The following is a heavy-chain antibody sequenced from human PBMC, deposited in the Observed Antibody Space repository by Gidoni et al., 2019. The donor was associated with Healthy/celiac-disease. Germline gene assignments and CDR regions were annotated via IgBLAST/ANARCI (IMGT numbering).Heavy chain of an antibody. CDR2: INHSGST. CDR1: GGSFSGYY. J-gene: IGHJ6*02. D-gene: IGHD2-2*01. Sequence: QVQLQQWGAGLLKPSETLSLTCAVYGGSFSGYYWRWIRQPPGKGLEWIGEINHSGSTNYNPSLKSRVTISVDTSKNQFSLKLSSVTAADTAVYYCARGSYCSSTSCLYDYYGMDVWGQGTTVTVSS. V-gene: IGHV4-34*01. CDR3: ARGSYCSSTSCLYDYYGMDV.